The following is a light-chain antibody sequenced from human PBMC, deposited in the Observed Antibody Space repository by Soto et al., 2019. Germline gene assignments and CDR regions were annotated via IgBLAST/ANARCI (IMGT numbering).Light chain of an antibody. J-gene: IGLJ1*01. CDR3: FSYTSSTAYV. CDR1: SSDVGGYKY. V-gene: IGLV2-14*01. Sequence: QSALTQPASVSGPPGQSITISCTGTSSDVGGYKYVSWYQLHPGKAPKLMIYEVSNRPSGISNRFSASKSGNTASLTISGLQAEDEADYYCFSYTSSTAYVFGTGTKVTVL. CDR2: EVS.